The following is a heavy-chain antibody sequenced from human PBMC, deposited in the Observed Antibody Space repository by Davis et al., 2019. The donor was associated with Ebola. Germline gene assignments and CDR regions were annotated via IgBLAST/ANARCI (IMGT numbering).Heavy chain of an antibody. J-gene: IGHJ4*02. CDR2: IKQDGSEK. D-gene: IGHD2-15*01. CDR1: GFTFTNAW. CDR3: ARARYSDY. Sequence: GGSLRLSCAASGFTFTNAWMSWVRQAPGKGLEWVANIKQDGSEKYYVDSVKGRFTISRDNAKNSLYLQMNSLRAEDTAIYYCARARYSDYWGQGTLVTVSS. V-gene: IGHV3-7*01.